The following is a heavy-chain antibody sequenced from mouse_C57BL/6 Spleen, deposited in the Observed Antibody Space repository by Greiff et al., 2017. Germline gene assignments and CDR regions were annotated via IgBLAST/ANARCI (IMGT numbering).Heavy chain of an antibody. D-gene: IGHD2-5*01. CDR3: ARKGAYSNLFAY. V-gene: IGHV1-26*01. J-gene: IGHJ3*01. CDR2: INPNNGGT. CDR1: GYTFTDYY. Sequence: VQLKQSGPELVKPGASVKISCKASGYTFTDYYMNWVKQSHGKSLEWIGDINPNNGGTSYNQKFKGKATLTVDKSSSTAYMELRSLTSEDSAVYYCARKGAYSNLFAYWGQGTLVTVSA.